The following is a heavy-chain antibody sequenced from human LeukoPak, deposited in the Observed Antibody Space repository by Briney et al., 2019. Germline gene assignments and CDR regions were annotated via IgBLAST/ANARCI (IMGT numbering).Heavy chain of an antibody. CDR3: AKDMYYDILTGPTDAFDI. CDR2: ISWNSGSI. Sequence: PGGSLRLSCAASGFTFDDYAMHWVRQAPGKGLEWVSGISWNSGSIGYADSVKGRFTISRDNAKNSLYLQMNSLRAEDTALYYCAKDMYYDILTGPTDAFDIWGQGTMVTVSS. D-gene: IGHD3-9*01. J-gene: IGHJ3*02. V-gene: IGHV3-9*01. CDR1: GFTFDDYA.